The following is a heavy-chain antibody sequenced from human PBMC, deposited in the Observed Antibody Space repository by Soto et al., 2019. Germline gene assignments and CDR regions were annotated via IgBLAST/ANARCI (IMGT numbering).Heavy chain of an antibody. V-gene: IGHV3-33*01. CDR3: ARGGRGYYYYYMDV. D-gene: IGHD3-10*01. CDR1: GFTFSSYG. Sequence: QVQLVESGGGVVQPGRSLRLSCAASGFTFSSYGMHWVRQAPGKGLEWVAVIWYDGSNKYYADSVKGRFTISRDNSKNTLYLQMNGLRAEDTAVYYCARGGRGYYYYYMDVWGKGTTVTVSS. J-gene: IGHJ6*03. CDR2: IWYDGSNK.